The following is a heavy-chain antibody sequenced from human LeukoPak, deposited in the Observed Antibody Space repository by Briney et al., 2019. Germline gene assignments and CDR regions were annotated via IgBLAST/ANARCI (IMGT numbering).Heavy chain of an antibody. CDR3: ARAYSNSVGYFQH. CDR1: GFTVSSNY. Sequence: GGSLRLSCAASGFTVSSNYMSWVRQASGKGLEWVSVIYSGGRTNYADSVKGRFTISRDNSKNTLYLQMNSLRAEDTAVYYCARAYSNSVGYFQHWGQGTLVTVSS. J-gene: IGHJ1*01. CDR2: IYSGGRT. V-gene: IGHV3-53*01. D-gene: IGHD4-11*01.